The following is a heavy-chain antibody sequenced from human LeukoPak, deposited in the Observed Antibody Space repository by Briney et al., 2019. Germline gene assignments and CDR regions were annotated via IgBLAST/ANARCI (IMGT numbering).Heavy chain of an antibody. CDR3: AKVVGSFDY. CDR1: GFTFSSYA. Sequence: GGSLRLSCAASGFTFSSYAMSWVRQAPGKGLEWISAISGRGVTTYYADSVKGRFTISRDNSKNTLYLQMSSLLAEDTALYYCAKVVGSFDYWGQGTLVTVSS. V-gene: IGHV3-23*01. J-gene: IGHJ4*02. D-gene: IGHD6-25*01. CDR2: ISGRGVTT.